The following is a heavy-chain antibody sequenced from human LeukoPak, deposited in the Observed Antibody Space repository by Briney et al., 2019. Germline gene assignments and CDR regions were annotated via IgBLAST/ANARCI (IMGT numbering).Heavy chain of an antibody. CDR3: AREDRDGYRNFDY. J-gene: IGHJ4*02. V-gene: IGHV4-30-4*01. D-gene: IGHD5-24*01. CDR2: IYYSGST. Sequence: SETLSLTCTVSGGSISSGDYYWSWIRQPPGKGLEWIGYIYYSGSTYYNPSLKSRVTISVDTSKNQFSLKLSSVTAADTAVYYCAREDRDGYRNFDYWGQGTLVTVSS. CDR1: GGSISSGDYY.